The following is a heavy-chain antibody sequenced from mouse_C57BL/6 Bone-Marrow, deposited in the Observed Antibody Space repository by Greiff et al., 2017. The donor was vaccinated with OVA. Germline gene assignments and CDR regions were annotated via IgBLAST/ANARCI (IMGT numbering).Heavy chain of an antibody. CDR1: GYAFTNYL. CDR2: INPGSGGT. V-gene: IGHV1-54*01. CDR3: ARRGWSYAMDY. D-gene: IGHD1-1*02. J-gene: IGHJ4*01. Sequence: QVQLQQSGAELVRPGTSVKVSCKASGYAFTNYLIEWVKQRPGQGLEWIGVINPGSGGTNYNEKFKGKATPTADKSSSTAYMQLSSLTSEDSAVYFCARRGWSYAMDYWGQGTSVTASS.